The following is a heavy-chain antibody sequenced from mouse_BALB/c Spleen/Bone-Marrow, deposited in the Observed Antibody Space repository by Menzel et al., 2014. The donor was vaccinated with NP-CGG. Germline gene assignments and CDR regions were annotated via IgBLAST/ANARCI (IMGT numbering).Heavy chain of an antibody. CDR3: ARYPYYDYDGFAY. V-gene: IGHV1-7*01. D-gene: IGHD2-4*01. J-gene: IGHJ3*01. CDR1: GYTFTSYW. CDR2: INPSTGYT. Sequence: VQLQQSGAELAKPGASVKMSCKASGYTFTSYWMHWVKQRPGQGLEWIGYINPSTGYTEYNQKFKDKATLTADKSSSTAYMQLSSLTSEDSAVYYCARYPYYDYDGFAYWGQGDSGHCLC.